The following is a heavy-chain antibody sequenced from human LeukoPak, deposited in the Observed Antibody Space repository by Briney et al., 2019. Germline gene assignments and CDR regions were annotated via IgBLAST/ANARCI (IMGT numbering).Heavy chain of an antibody. Sequence: GASVKVSCKASGYTFTSYGISWARQAPRQGLEWMGWISAYNGNTNYAQKLQGRVTMTTDTSTSTAYMELRSLRSDDTAVYYCARDVGSTSTNWFDSWGQGTLVTVSS. V-gene: IGHV1-18*01. J-gene: IGHJ5*01. D-gene: IGHD2-2*01. CDR1: GYTFTSYG. CDR2: ISAYNGNT. CDR3: ARDVGSTSTNWFDS.